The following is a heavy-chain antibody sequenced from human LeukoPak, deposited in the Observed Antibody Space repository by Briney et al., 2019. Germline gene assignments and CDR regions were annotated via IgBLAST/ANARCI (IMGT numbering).Heavy chain of an antibody. CDR1: GYTFTSYG. Sequence: ASVKVSCKASGYTFTSYGISWVRQAPGQGLEWMGWISAYNGNTNYAQKLQGSVTMTTDTSTSTAYVELRSLRSDDTAVYYCARVYYVDAFDIWGQGTMVTVSS. V-gene: IGHV1-18*01. D-gene: IGHD3-10*01. J-gene: IGHJ3*02. CDR3: ARVYYVDAFDI. CDR2: ISAYNGNT.